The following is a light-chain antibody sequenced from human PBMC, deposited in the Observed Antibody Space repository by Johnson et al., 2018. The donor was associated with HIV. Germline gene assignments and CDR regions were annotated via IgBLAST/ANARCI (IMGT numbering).Light chain of an antibody. CDR3: GSWDSSLNSYV. CDR1: SSNIGNNF. CDR2: DNT. Sequence: QSVLTQPPSVSAAPGQKVTISCSGSSSNIGNNFISWYQQLPGSAPKLLIYDNTRRPSGIPDRFSGYKSGTSGTLGITGLQTGDEADYYCGSWDSSLNSYVFGTGTKISVL. J-gene: IGLJ1*01. V-gene: IGLV1-51*01.